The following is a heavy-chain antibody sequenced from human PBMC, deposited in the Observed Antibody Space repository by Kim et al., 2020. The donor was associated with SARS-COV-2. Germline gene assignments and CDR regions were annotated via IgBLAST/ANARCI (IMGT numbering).Heavy chain of an antibody. Sequence: SETLSLTCTVSGGSISSSSYSWGWIRQPPGKGLEWIGSIYYSGSTYYNPSLKSRVTISVDTSKNQFSLKLSSVTAADTAVYYCARHPLSLLWFENAFDIWGQGTMVTVSS. D-gene: IGHD3-10*01. J-gene: IGHJ3*02. CDR3: ARHPLSLLWFENAFDI. CDR2: IYYSGST. CDR1: GGSISSSSYS. V-gene: IGHV4-39*01.